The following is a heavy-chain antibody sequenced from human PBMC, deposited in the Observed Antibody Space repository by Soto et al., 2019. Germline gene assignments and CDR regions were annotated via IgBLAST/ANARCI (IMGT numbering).Heavy chain of an antibody. V-gene: IGHV1-2*04. CDR3: ARDSYCSGGSCSAGPTYYYYGMDV. D-gene: IGHD2-15*01. CDR2: INPNSGGT. CDR1: GYTFTGYY. Sequence: ASVKVSCKASGYTFTGYYMHWVRQAPGQGLEWMGWINPNSGGTNYAQKFQGWVTMTRDTPISTAYMELSRLRSDDTAVYYCARDSYCSGGSCSAGPTYYYYGMDVWGQGTTVTVSS. J-gene: IGHJ6*02.